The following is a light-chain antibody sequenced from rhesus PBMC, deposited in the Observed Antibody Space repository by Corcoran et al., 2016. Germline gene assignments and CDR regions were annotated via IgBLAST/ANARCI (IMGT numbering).Light chain of an antibody. Sequence: DIVMTQTPPSLPVTPGEPASISCRSSKSLLHTDGRTYLYWYLQKPGQPPRRLIYQVSNRFSGGPDRCSCSGSGTDDTLKISRVKAEDVGVYYCMQALQTPFTFGPGTKLDIK. CDR2: QVS. CDR3: MQALQTPFT. V-gene: IGKV2-73*01. J-gene: IGKJ3*01. CDR1: KSLLHTDGRTY.